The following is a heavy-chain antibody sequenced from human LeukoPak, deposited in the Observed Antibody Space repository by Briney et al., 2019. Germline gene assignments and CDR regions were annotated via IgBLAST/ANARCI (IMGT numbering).Heavy chain of an antibody. J-gene: IGHJ4*02. CDR3: AIRSGTYPYYFDY. V-gene: IGHV1-18*01. D-gene: IGHD1-26*01. CDR1: GYSFISYG. Sequence: ASVKVSCKTSGYSFISYGISWVRQAPGQGLEWMEWISTYNGNTNYAQKFQGRVTMTTETSTSTAYMELGSLTSDDTALYYCAIRSGTYPYYFDYWGPGTRVSVST. CDR2: ISTYNGNT.